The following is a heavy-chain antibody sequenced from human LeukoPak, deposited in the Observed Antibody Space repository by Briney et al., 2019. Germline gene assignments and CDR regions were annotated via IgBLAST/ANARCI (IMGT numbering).Heavy chain of an antibody. V-gene: IGHV3-30*18. CDR2: ISYDGSNK. CDR3: AKGGVAVAGWFDP. CDR1: GFTFSSYG. Sequence: PGRSLRLSCAASGFTFSSYGMHWVRQAPGKGLEWVAVISYDGSNKYYADSVKGRFTISRDNSKNTLYLQMNSLRAEDTAVYYCAKGGVAVAGWFDPWSQGTLVTVSS. D-gene: IGHD6-19*01. J-gene: IGHJ5*02.